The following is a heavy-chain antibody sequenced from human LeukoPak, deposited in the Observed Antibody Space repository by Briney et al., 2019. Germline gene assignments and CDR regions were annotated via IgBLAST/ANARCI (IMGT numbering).Heavy chain of an antibody. CDR2: LSISSANYI. CDR3: ASGNDFDS. D-gene: IGHD1-1*01. J-gene: IGHJ4*02. V-gene: IGHV3-21*01. CDR1: GFTFTTYT. Sequence: GGSLRLSCAASGFTFTTYTMSWVRQAPGKGLEWVSSLSISSANYIYYAASVKGRFTISRDDARSSLYLQMRDLRAEDTAVYYCASGNDFDSWGQGTLVTVSS.